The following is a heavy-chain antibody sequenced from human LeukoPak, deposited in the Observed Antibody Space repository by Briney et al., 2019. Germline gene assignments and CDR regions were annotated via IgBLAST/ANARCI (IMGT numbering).Heavy chain of an antibody. V-gene: IGHV4-39*07. Sequence: PSETLSLTCTVSGDSVTNTRYYWGWIRQPPGKGLEWIGTIYYTGDTYYNPSLKSRVTISVDTSKNQFSLKLSSVTAADTAVYYCARARRIAARKNWFDPWGQGTLVTVSS. CDR2: IYYTGDT. J-gene: IGHJ5*02. D-gene: IGHD6-6*01. CDR1: GDSVTNTRYY. CDR3: ARARRIAARKNWFDP.